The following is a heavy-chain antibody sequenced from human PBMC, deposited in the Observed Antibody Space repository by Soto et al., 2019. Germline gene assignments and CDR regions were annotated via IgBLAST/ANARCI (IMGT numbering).Heavy chain of an antibody. CDR3: AKDPIVVVVAATLPDAFDI. V-gene: IGHV3-9*01. D-gene: IGHD2-15*01. CDR2: ISWNSGSI. CDR1: GFTFDDYA. J-gene: IGHJ3*02. Sequence: LSLSCAASGFTFDDYAMHWVRQAPGKGLEWVSGISWNSGSIGYADSVKGRFTISRDNAKNSLYLQMNSLRAEDTALYYCAKDPIVVVVAATLPDAFDIWGQGTMVTVSS.